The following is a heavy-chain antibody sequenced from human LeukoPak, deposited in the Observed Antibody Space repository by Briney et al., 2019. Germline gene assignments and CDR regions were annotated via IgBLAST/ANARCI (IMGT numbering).Heavy chain of an antibody. Sequence: GRSLRLSCAASGFTFSSYAMHWVRQAPGKGLEWVAVISYDGSNKYHADSVKGRFTISRDNSKNTLYLQMNSLRAEDTAVYYCARGDSSGVPDYWGQGTLVTVSS. CDR3: ARGDSSGVPDY. J-gene: IGHJ4*02. V-gene: IGHV3-30*07. CDR1: GFTFSSYA. CDR2: ISYDGSNK. D-gene: IGHD3-22*01.